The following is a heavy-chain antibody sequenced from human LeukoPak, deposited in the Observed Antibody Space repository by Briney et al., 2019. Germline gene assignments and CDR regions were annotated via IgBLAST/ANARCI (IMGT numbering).Heavy chain of an antibody. CDR3: ARTTEAHSWRTRYYDYYMDV. D-gene: IGHD6-13*01. CDR2: IYYSGST. J-gene: IGHJ6*03. CDR1: GGSISSSSYY. Sequence: PSETLSLTCTVSGGSISSSSYYWGWIRQPPGNGLEWIGSIYYSGSTNYNPSLKSRVTISVDTSKNQFSLKLSSVTAADTAVYYCARTTEAHSWRTRYYDYYMDVWGKGTTVTVSS. V-gene: IGHV4-39*07.